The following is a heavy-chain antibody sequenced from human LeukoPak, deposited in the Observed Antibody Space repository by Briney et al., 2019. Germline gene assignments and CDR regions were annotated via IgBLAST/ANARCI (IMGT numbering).Heavy chain of an antibody. J-gene: IGHJ5*02. CDR3: AKDPYYDSSGYSNWFDP. CDR1: GFTFSSYG. CDR2: IRYDGSNK. V-gene: IGHV3-30*02. D-gene: IGHD3-22*01. Sequence: PGGSLRLSCAASGFTFSSYGMHWVRQAPGKGLEWVAFIRYDGSNKYYADSVKGRFTISRDNSKNTLYLQMNSLRAEDTAVYYCAKDPYYDSSGYSNWFDPWGQGTLVTVSS.